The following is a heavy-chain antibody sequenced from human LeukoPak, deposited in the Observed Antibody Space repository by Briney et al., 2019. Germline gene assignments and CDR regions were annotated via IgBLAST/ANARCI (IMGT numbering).Heavy chain of an antibody. CDR3: ARGGSSWSTNWFDP. V-gene: IGHV1-8*01. D-gene: IGHD6-13*01. CDR1: GYTFTNYD. CDR2: MNPNSGNT. Sequence: GASVKVSCKASGYTFTNYDINWVRQATGQGLEWMGWMNPNSGNTGYAQKFQGRVTMTRNTSISTAYMELSSLRSEDTAVYYCARGGSSWSTNWFDPWGQGTLVTVSS. J-gene: IGHJ5*02.